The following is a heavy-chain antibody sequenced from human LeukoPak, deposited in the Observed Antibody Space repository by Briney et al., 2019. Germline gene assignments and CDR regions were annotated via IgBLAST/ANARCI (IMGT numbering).Heavy chain of an antibody. CDR1: GFTFSSYA. CDR3: ARDDLPWGIARPLGY. J-gene: IGHJ4*02. Sequence: GGSLRLSCAASGFTFSSYAMHWVRQAPGKGLEWVAVISYDGSNKYYADSVKGRFTISRDNSKNTLYLQTNSLRAEDTAVYYCARDDLPWGIARPLGYWGQGTLVTVSS. D-gene: IGHD6-6*01. CDR2: ISYDGSNK. V-gene: IGHV3-30-3*01.